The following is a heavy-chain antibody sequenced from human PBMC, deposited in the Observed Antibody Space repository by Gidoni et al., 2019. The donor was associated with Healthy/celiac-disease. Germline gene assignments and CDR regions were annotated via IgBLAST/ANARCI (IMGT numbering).Heavy chain of an antibody. Sequence: EVQLLESGGGFVQPGGSLRLSCAASGFTFSRYAMSWVRQAPGKGLEWVSAISGSGGSTYYADSVKGRFTISRDNSKNTLYLQMNSLRAEDTAVYYCAKDGRLIRCSGGSCYDDYWGQGTLVTVSS. CDR3: AKDGRLIRCSGGSCYDDY. D-gene: IGHD2-15*01. V-gene: IGHV3-23*01. CDR1: GFTFSRYA. J-gene: IGHJ4*02. CDR2: ISGSGGST.